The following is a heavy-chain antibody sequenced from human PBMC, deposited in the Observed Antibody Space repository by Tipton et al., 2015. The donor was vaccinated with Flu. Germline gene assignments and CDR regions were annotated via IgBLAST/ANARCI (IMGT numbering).Heavy chain of an antibody. Sequence: TLSPTCTVSGGSISSYYWSWIRQPPGKGLEWIGYIYYSGSTYYNPSLKSRVTISVDTSKNQFSLKLSSVTAADTAVYYCARGGATGEDYFDYWGQGTLVTVSS. CDR3: ARGGATGEDYFDY. CDR1: GGSISSYY. CDR2: IYYSGST. J-gene: IGHJ4*02. V-gene: IGHV4-59*12. D-gene: IGHD5-12*01.